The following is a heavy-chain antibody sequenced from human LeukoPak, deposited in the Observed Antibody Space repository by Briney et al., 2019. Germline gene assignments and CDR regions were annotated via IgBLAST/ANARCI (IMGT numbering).Heavy chain of an antibody. V-gene: IGHV3-23*01. CDR2: ISSGGGST. CDR3: AKRVQYGSGSYHFDY. J-gene: IGHJ4*02. CDR1: GFTFSTYG. Sequence: GGTLKLSCAASGFTFSTYGMSWARQAPGKGLEWVSAISSGGGSTFYADSVKGRFTISRDNSKNTLYLQMNSLRPEDTAIYYCAKRVQYGSGSYHFDYWGQGTLVTVTS. D-gene: IGHD3-10*01.